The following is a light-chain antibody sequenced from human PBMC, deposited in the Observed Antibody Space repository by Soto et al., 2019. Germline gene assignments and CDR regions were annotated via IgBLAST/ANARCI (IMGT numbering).Light chain of an antibody. CDR2: GNS. Sequence: QSVLTQPPSVSGAPGQRVTISCTGSSSNIGAGYDIHWYQKLPGTAPKLLIYGNSNRPSGVPDRFSGSKSGTSASLAITGLQAEDEADYYSQSFDTSLSGSVFGGGTQLTVL. CDR3: QSFDTSLSGSV. V-gene: IGLV1-40*01. CDR1: SSNIGAGYD. J-gene: IGLJ2*01.